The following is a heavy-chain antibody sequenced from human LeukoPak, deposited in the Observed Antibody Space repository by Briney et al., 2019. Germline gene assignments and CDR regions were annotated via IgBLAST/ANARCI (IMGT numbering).Heavy chain of an antibody. J-gene: IGHJ5*02. CDR1: GGSINSGTNY. V-gene: IGHV4-61*02. Sequence: SETLSLTCTVSGGSINSGTNYWSWIRQPAGKGLEWIGRVYTSGSTAYNPSLESRVTISLDTSKNQFSLKLSSVTAADTAVYYCARGPCSSANCYWSLDHWGQGTLVTVSS. CDR3: ARGPCSSANCYWSLDH. CDR2: VYTSGST. D-gene: IGHD2-2*01.